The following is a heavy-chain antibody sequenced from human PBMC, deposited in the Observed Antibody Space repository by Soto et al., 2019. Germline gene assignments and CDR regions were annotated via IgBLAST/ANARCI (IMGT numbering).Heavy chain of an antibody. CDR2: IWYDGSNK. V-gene: IGHV3-33*01. CDR3: ARDRSSAVRDWFDP. J-gene: IGHJ5*02. CDR1: GFTFSSYG. Sequence: QVQLVESGGGVVQPGRSLRLSCAASGFTFSSYGMLWVRQAPGKGLEWVAVIWYDGSNKYYADSVKGRFTISRDNSKNTLYLQMNSLRAEDTAVYYCARDRSSAVRDWFDPWGQGTLVTVSS.